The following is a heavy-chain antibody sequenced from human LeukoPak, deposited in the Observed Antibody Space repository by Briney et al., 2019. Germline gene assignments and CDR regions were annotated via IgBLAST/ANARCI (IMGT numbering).Heavy chain of an antibody. CDR2: IYYSGST. D-gene: IGHD4-23*01. CDR1: GDSIGSGGYY. V-gene: IGHV4-31*03. Sequence: SQTLSLTCTVSGDSIGSGGYYWSWIRQHPGKGLEQIGYIYYSGSTYYSPSLRSRVTISVDTSQNQFSLKLRSVTAADTAVYYCARGGGGNALDYWGQGTLVTASS. J-gene: IGHJ4*02. CDR3: ARGGGGNALDY.